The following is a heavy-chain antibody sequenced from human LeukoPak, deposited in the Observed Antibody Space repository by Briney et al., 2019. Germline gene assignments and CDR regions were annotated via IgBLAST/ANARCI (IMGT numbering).Heavy chain of an antibody. Sequence: PGGSLRLSCAVSGFTFGTYAMSRVRQPPGKGLVWVSRIKTDGSNTTYADSVKGRFTISRDNAKNTLFLQMNSLRAEDTAVYYCARGDNEAAYYYYYMDVWGKGTTVTVSS. D-gene: IGHD1-1*01. CDR2: IKTDGSNT. J-gene: IGHJ6*03. V-gene: IGHV3-74*01. CDR1: GFTFGTYA. CDR3: ARGDNEAAYYYYYMDV.